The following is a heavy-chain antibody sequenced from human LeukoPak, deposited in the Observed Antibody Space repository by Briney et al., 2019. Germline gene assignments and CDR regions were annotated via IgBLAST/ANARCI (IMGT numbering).Heavy chain of an antibody. V-gene: IGHV1-2*02. J-gene: IGHJ4*02. Sequence: ASVKVSCKASGYTFTCYYMHWVRQAPGQGLEWMGWINPNSGGTNYAQKFQGRVTMTRDTSISTAYMELSRLRSDDTAVYYCARDLGYDSSGYYSDYWGQGTLVTVSS. D-gene: IGHD3-22*01. CDR3: ARDLGYDSSGYYSDY. CDR1: GYTFTCYY. CDR2: INPNSGGT.